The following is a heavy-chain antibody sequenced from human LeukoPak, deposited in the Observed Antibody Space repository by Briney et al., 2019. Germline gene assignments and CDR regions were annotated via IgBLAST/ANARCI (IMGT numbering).Heavy chain of an antibody. D-gene: IGHD3-3*01. CDR1: GYTFTSYG. CDR3: ARAPWYDFWSGSIDY. J-gene: IGHJ4*02. CDR2: ISAYNGNT. Sequence: VASVKVSCKASGYTFTSYGISWVRQAPGQGLEWMGWISAYNGNTNYAQKLQGRVTMTTDTSTSTVYMELSSLRPEDTAVYYCARAPWYDFWSGSIDYWGQGTLVTVSS. V-gene: IGHV1-18*01.